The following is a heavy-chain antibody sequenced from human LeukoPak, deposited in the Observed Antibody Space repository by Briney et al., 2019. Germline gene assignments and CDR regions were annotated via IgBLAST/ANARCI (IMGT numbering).Heavy chain of an antibody. CDR3: ASGYSSSWYLY. CDR1: GGSFSGYY. Sequence: KASETLSLTCAVYGGSFSGYYWSWIRQPPGKGLEWIGEINHRGSTNYNPSLKSRVTISVDTSKNQFSLKLSSVTAADTAVYYCASGYSSSWYLYWGQGTLVTVSS. J-gene: IGHJ4*02. V-gene: IGHV4-34*01. CDR2: INHRGST. D-gene: IGHD6-13*01.